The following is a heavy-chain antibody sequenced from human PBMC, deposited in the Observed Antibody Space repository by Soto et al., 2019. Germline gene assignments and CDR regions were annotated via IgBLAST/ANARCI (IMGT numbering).Heavy chain of an antibody. D-gene: IGHD2-21*02. CDR1: GYTFTSYA. CDR2: INAGNGNT. Sequence: QVQLVQSGAEEKKPGASVKVSCKACGYTFTSYAMHWVRQAPGQRLEWMGWINAGNGNTKYSQKFQGRVTITRDTSGSTAYMELSSLRSEDTAVYYCERSIVVVTALDYWGQGTLFTVSS. CDR3: ERSIVVVTALDY. V-gene: IGHV1-3*05. J-gene: IGHJ4*02.